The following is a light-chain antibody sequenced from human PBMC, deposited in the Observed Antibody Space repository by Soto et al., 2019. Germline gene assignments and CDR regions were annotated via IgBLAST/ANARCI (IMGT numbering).Light chain of an antibody. CDR2: DAS. Sequence: EIVLTQSPATLSLSPGERATLSCRASQSVSSYLAWYQQKPGQAPRLLIYDASNRATAIPARFSGSGSGTDFSLTISSLESEDFAVYYWQQRSNWPLTFGGGTKVEIK. CDR3: QQRSNWPLT. CDR1: QSVSSY. J-gene: IGKJ4*01. V-gene: IGKV3-11*01.